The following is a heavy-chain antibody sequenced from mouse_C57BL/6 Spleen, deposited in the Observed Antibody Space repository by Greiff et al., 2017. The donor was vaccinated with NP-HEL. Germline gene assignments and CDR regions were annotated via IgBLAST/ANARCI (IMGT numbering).Heavy chain of an antibody. J-gene: IGHJ4*01. V-gene: IGHV1-81*01. CDR3: ANYYGSSFVDY. CDR2: IYPRSGNT. CDR1: GYTFTSYG. Sequence: VQLKESGAELARPGASVKLSCKASGYTFTSYGISWVKQRTGQGLEWIGEIYPRSGNTYYNEKFKGKATLTADKSSSTAYMELRSLTSEDSAVYFCANYYGSSFVDYWGQGTSVTVSS. D-gene: IGHD1-1*01.